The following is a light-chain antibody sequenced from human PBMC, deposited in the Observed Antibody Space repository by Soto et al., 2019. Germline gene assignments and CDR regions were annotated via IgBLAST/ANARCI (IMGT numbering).Light chain of an antibody. CDR1: QSLSSN. Sequence: EMVMTQSPATLSVSPGERATLSCRASQSLSSNLAWYQQNPGQAPRLLIYDASTRATDIPARFSGSGAGTECILPISSLQSEDFAIYYCQQYNYWPWTFGQGTKVEIK. V-gene: IGKV3-15*01. CDR3: QQYNYWPWT. CDR2: DAS. J-gene: IGKJ1*01.